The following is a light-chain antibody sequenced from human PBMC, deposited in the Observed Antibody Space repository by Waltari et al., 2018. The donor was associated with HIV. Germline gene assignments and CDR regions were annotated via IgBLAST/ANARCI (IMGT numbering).Light chain of an antibody. V-gene: IGKV1-13*02. J-gene: IGKJ5*01. Sequence: AIQLTHSPSSLSASVGDRVTITCRASQGFSSALAWFQQKPGKGPQVLIYDVFHLGRGVPARFSGSGSGTDFTLAISSLQPEDSATYYCQQFYRFPITFGQGTRLEIK. CDR1: QGFSSA. CDR2: DVF. CDR3: QQFYRFPIT.